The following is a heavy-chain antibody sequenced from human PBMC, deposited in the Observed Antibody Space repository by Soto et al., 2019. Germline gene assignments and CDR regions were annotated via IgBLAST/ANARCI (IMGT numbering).Heavy chain of an antibody. Sequence: GGSLRLSCAASGFTFSSYAMSWVRQAPGKGLEWVSTISGGGTTYNADSVKGRFTISRDNSKNTLFLQMNSLRAEDTAVYYCAKTQVGSGDKTRFDPGGQGTLVTVSS. CDR1: GFTFSSYA. D-gene: IGHD2-21*01. J-gene: IGHJ5*02. V-gene: IGHV3-23*01. CDR3: AKTQVGSGDKTRFDP. CDR2: ISGGGTT.